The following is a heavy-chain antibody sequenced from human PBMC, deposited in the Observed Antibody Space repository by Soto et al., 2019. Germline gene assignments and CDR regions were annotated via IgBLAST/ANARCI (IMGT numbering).Heavy chain of an antibody. D-gene: IGHD6-19*01. CDR3: ARVASSGWYANWFDP. CDR1: GGSVSSGSYY. Sequence: QVQLQESGPGLVKPSETQSLTCTVSGGSVSSGSYYWSWIRQPPGKGLEWIGYIYYSGSTNYNPSLKSRVTISVDTSKNQFSLKLSSVTAADTAVYYCARVASSGWYANWFDPWGQGTLVTVSS. V-gene: IGHV4-61*01. J-gene: IGHJ5*02. CDR2: IYYSGST.